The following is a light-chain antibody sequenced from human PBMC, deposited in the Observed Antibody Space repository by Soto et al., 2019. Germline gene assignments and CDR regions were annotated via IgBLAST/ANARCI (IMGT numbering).Light chain of an antibody. Sequence: IVMTQSPDSLAVSLGERATINCKSSQSVLYSSDNKNYLAWYQKKPGQPPKLLIYWASTRESGVPDRFSGSGSGTDFSLTISSLQAGDVAVYYCQQYYSTPCTFGQGTRLEIK. CDR2: WAS. V-gene: IGKV4-1*01. J-gene: IGKJ5*01. CDR3: QQYYSTPCT. CDR1: QSVLYSSDNKNY.